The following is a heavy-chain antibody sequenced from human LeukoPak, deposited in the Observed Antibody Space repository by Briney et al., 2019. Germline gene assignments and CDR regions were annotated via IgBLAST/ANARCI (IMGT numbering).Heavy chain of an antibody. CDR1: RYSFTGYH. D-gene: IGHD1-26*01. J-gene: IGHJ4*02. CDR2: INPGGSST. V-gene: IGHV1-46*01. Sequence: GASVKVSCKASRYSFTGYHMHWVRQAPGQGLEWVGIINPGGSSTSYAQKFQGRVTMTRDTSTSTVYMELKSLRSEDTAMYYCARETVGALGYWGQGTLVTVSS. CDR3: ARETVGALGY.